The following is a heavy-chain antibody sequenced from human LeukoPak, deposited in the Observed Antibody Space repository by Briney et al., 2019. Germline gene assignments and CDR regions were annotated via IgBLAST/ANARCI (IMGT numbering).Heavy chain of an antibody. CDR2: INPNSGGT. V-gene: IGHV1-2*02. J-gene: IGHJ4*02. CDR1: GYTFTGYY. CDR3: ARGPNFWSGYYLD. Sequence: ASVKVSCKSSGYTFTGYYMHWVRQAPGQGLEWMGWINPNSGGTNYAQKFQGRVTMTRDTSISTAYMELSRLRSDDTAVYYCARGPNFWSGYYLDWGQGTLVTVSS. D-gene: IGHD3-3*01.